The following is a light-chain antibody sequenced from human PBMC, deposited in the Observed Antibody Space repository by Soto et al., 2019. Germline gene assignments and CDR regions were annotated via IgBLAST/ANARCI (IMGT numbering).Light chain of an antibody. J-gene: IGKJ5*01. CDR3: QQYDNLPP. CDR2: DAS. Sequence: DIQMTQSPSSLSASVGDRVTITCQASQDLTKYLDWYQQRPGKAPKLLIYDASNLETGVPSRFSGSGSGTDFSFTISSLQPEDIATYYCQQYDNLPPFGQGTRLEIK. V-gene: IGKV1-33*01. CDR1: QDLTKY.